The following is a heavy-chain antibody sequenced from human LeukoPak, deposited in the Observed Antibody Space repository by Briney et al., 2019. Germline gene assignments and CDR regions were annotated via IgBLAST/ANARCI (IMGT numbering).Heavy chain of an antibody. CDR3: ARHPVQLERRGDAFDI. CDR1: GYSFTNYW. CDR2: IYPGNSDT. V-gene: IGHV5-51*01. J-gene: IGHJ3*02. D-gene: IGHD1-1*01. Sequence: GESLRISCQGFGYSFTNYWIGWVRRLPGKGLEYMGIIYPGNSDTRYSPSFQGQVTISADKSISTAYLQWSSLKASDTAMYYCARHPVQLERRGDAFDIWGQGTMVTVSS.